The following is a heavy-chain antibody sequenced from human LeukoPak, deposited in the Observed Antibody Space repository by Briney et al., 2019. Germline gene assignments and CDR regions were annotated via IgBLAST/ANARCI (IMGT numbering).Heavy chain of an antibody. CDR3: ARVRATVVTTFVDY. CDR1: GYTFTSYG. D-gene: IGHD4-23*01. V-gene: IGHV1-18*01. Sequence: ASVKVSCKASGYTFTSYGISWVRQAPGQGLEWMGWISAYNGNTNYAQKLQGRVTMTTDTSTSTAYMELRSLRSDDTAVYYCARVRATVVTTFVDYWGQGTLVTVSS. CDR2: ISAYNGNT. J-gene: IGHJ4*02.